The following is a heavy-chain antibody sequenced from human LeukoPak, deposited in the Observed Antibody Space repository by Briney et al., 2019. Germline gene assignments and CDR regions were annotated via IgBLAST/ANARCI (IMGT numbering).Heavy chain of an antibody. CDR3: AKRGVVIRVFLVGFHKEAYYFDS. Sequence: SRGSLRLSCAASGFTFSSYGMHWVRQAPGKGLEWVAVIWYDGSNKYYADSVKGRFTISRDNSKNTLYLQMNSLRAEDTAVYFCAKRGVVIRVFLVGFHKEAYYFDSWGQGALVTVSS. CDR2: IWYDGSNK. CDR1: GFTFSSYG. V-gene: IGHV3-33*06. J-gene: IGHJ4*02. D-gene: IGHD3-10*01.